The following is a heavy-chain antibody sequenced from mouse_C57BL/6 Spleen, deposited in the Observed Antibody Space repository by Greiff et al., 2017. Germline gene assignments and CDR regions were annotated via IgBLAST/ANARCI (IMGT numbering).Heavy chain of an antibody. D-gene: IGHD2-4*01. CDR3: ARYYDEGYYAMDY. V-gene: IGHV1-81*01. J-gene: IGHJ4*01. CDR1: GYTFTSYG. Sequence: QVQLQQSGAELARPGASVKLSCKASGYTFTSYGISWVKQRTGQGLEWIGEIYPRSGNTYYNEKFKGKATLTADKSSSTAYMELRTLTSEDSAVXFCARYYDEGYYAMDYWGQGTSVTVSS. CDR2: IYPRSGNT.